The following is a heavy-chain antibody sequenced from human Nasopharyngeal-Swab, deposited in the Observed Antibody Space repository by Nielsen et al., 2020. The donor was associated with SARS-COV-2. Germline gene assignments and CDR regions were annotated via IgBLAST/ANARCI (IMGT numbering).Heavy chain of an antibody. CDR2: ISAYNGNT. CDR1: GGTCTSYG. CDR3: ARVPGNHDAFDI. J-gene: IGHJ3*02. Sequence: GSGNVSCKAWGGTCTSYGLSWVRQAPGQGLEWMGWISAYNGNTNYAQKLQGRVTMTTDTSTSTAYMELRSLRSDDTAVYYCARVPGNHDAFDIWGQGTMVTVSS. V-gene: IGHV1-18*01. D-gene: IGHD2-2*01.